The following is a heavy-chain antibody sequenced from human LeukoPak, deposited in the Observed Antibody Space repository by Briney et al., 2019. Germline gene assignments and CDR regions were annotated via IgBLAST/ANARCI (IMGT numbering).Heavy chain of an antibody. Sequence: PGGSLRLSCAASGFTFSSYAMSWVRQAPGKELEWVSAISGSGGSTYCADSVKGRFTISRDNSKNTLYLQMNSLRAEDTAVYYCAKAPVYCSSTSCPFDYWGQGTLVTVSS. V-gene: IGHV3-23*01. D-gene: IGHD2-2*01. CDR3: AKAPVYCSSTSCPFDY. CDR2: ISGSGGST. CDR1: GFTFSSYA. J-gene: IGHJ4*02.